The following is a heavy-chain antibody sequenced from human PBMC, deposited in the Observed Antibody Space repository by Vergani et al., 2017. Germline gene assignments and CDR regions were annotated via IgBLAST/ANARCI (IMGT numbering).Heavy chain of an antibody. D-gene: IGHD4-11*01. CDR2: IIPIFGTA. V-gene: IGHV1-69*06. Sequence: QVQLVQSGAEVKKPGSSVKVSCKASGGTFSRYAISWVRQAPGQGPEWMGGIIPIFGTANYAQKFQGRVTMTRNTTISTAYMELSSLRSEDTAVYYCAREDYSNGFDYWGQGTLVTVSS. CDR3: AREDYSNGFDY. CDR1: GGTFSRYA. J-gene: IGHJ4*02.